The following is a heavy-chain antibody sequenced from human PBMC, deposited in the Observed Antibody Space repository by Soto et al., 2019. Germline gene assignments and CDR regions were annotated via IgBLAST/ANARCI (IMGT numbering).Heavy chain of an antibody. J-gene: IGHJ4*02. CDR2: ISAYNGNT. CDR3: ARDWSCTRMGPAPFDY. D-gene: IGHD2-8*02. CDR1: GYTFTSYG. Sequence: ASVKVSCKASGYTFTSYGISWVRQAPGQGLEWMGWISAYNGNTNYAQKLQGRGTMTTDTSTSTAYMELRSLRSDDTAVYYCARDWSCTRMGPAPFDYWGQGTLVPVSS. V-gene: IGHV1-18*01.